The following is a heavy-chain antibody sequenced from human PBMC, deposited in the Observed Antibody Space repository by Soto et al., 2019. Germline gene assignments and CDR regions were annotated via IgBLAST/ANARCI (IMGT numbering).Heavy chain of an antibody. CDR3: ASLGYSSSWYLVGPRRGVLKFDP. CDR2: INHSGST. D-gene: IGHD6-13*01. J-gene: IGHJ5*02. CDR1: GGSFSGYY. V-gene: IGHV4-34*01. Sequence: QVQLQQWGAGLLKPSETLSLTCAVYGGSFSGYYWSWIRQPPGKGLEWIGEINHSGSTNYNPSLKSRVTISVDTSKNQFSLKLSSVTAADTAVYYCASLGYSSSWYLVGPRRGVLKFDPWGQGTLVTVSS.